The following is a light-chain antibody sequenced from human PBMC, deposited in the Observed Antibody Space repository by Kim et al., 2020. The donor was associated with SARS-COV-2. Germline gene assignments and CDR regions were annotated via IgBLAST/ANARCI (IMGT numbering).Light chain of an antibody. CDR1: QSVSGL. J-gene: IGKJ4*01. Sequence: SLSPGERATLSCRASQSVSGLLAWYQQKPGQAPRLLIYDASNRATGIPARFSGSGSGTDFTLTISSLEPEDFAVYYCQQRSNWLTFGGGTKVDIK. CDR2: DAS. V-gene: IGKV3-11*01. CDR3: QQRSNWLT.